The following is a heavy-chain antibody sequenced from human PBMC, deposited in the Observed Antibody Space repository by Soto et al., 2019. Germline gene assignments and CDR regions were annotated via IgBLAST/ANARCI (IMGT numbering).Heavy chain of an antibody. V-gene: IGHV3-48*01. Sequence: GGSLRLSCAASGFTFSSYSMNWVRQAPGKGLEWVSYISSSSSTIYYADSVKGRFTISRDNAKNSLYLQMNSLRAEDTAVYYCAGVTYYDFWSGCYPWDYMDVWGKGTTVTVSS. CDR3: AGVTYYDFWSGCYPWDYMDV. CDR1: GFTFSSYS. CDR2: ISSSSSTI. D-gene: IGHD3-3*01. J-gene: IGHJ6*03.